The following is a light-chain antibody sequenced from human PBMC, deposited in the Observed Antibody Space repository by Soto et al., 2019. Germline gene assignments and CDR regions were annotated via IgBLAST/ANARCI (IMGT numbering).Light chain of an antibody. J-gene: IGKJ1*01. CDR3: QQYQNLWT. CDR2: GAS. V-gene: IGKV3-15*01. CDR1: QSVSST. Sequence: MVITQSASTLSVSPGERATLSCRASQSVSSTLAWYQQKPGQAPRLLIYGASTRATDIPARFSGSGSGTEFTLTISGLQSEDFALYYCQQYQNLWTFGQGTKVDIK.